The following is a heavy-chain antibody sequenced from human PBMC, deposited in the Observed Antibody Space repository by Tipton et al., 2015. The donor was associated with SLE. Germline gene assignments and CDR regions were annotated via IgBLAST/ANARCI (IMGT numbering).Heavy chain of an antibody. CDR2: INHSGST. J-gene: IGHJ4*02. Sequence: GLVKPSETLSLACAVYGGSFSGYYWSWIRQPPGKGLEWIGEINHSGSTNYNPSLKSRVTISIDTSKNQFSLRLNSVSAADTAVYYCAKWTRGFDYWGQGTLVTVSS. CDR3: AKWTRGFDY. D-gene: IGHD2-8*01. V-gene: IGHV4-34*01. CDR1: GGSFSGYY.